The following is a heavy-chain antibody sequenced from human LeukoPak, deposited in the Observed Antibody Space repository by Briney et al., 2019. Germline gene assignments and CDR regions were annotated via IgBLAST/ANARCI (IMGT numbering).Heavy chain of an antibody. Sequence: SETLSLTRTVSGGSISSYYWSWIRQPPGKGLEWIGYIYYSGSTNYNPSLKSRVTISVDPSKNQFSLKLSSVTAADTAVYYCARAPRWGTYYFDYWGQGTLVTVSS. CDR1: GGSISSYY. V-gene: IGHV4-59*01. D-gene: IGHD1-1*01. CDR3: ARAPRWGTYYFDY. J-gene: IGHJ4*02. CDR2: IYYSGST.